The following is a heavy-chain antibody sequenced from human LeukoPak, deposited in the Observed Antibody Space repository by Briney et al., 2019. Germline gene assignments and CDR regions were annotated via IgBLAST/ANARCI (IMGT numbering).Heavy chain of an antibody. CDR3: ARVRGSSGYLYYFDY. J-gene: IGHJ4*02. CDR1: GFAFSSYN. V-gene: IGHV3-21*01. D-gene: IGHD3-22*01. CDR2: ISSSSSYI. Sequence: PGGSLRLSCAASGFAFSSYNMNWVRQAPGKGLEWVSSISSSSSYICYADSVKGRFTISRDNAKNSLYLQMNSLRAEDTAVYYCARVRGSSGYLYYFDYWGQGTLVTVSS.